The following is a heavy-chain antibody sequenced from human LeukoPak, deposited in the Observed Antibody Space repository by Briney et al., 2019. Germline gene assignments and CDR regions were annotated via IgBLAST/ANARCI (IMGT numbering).Heavy chain of an antibody. CDR1: GFTFSSYS. V-gene: IGHV3-48*04. Sequence: GGSLRLSCAASGFTFSSYSMNWVRQAPGKGLEWVSYISSSSSTIYYADSVKGRFTISRDNAKNSLYLQMNSLRAEDTAVYYCARDAAPTRAPYCSGGSCRPSWGRFDYGMDVWGQGTTVTVSS. J-gene: IGHJ6*02. CDR2: ISSSSSTI. D-gene: IGHD2-15*01. CDR3: ARDAAPTRAPYCSGGSCRPSWGRFDYGMDV.